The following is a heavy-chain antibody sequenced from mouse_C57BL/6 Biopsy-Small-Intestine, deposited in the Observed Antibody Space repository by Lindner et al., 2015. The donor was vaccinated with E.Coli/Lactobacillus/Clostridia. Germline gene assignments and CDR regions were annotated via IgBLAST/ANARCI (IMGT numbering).Heavy chain of an antibody. J-gene: IGHJ4*01. CDR3: ARVRRSETGTTGSFDY. V-gene: IGHV1-59*01. CDR2: INLSANST. Sequence: SVKVSCKASGYTFTSYNMHWVRQAPGQGLEWMGIINLSANSTNYAQKFRGRVTMTRDTSTSTVYMELSSLRSEDTAVYYCARVRRSETGTTGSFDYWGQGTLVTVSS. D-gene: IGHD4-1*01. CDR1: GYTFTSYN.